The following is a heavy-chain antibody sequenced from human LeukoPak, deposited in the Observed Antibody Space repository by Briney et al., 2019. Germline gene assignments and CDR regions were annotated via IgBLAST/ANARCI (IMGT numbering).Heavy chain of an antibody. V-gene: IGHV3-7*03. CDR1: GFTFSSYW. D-gene: IGHD5-18*01. CDR2: IKQDGSEK. J-gene: IGHJ4*02. CDR3: ARGLDAADYYFDY. Sequence: GGSLRLSCAASGFTFSSYWMSWVRQAPGKGLEWVANIKQDGSEKYYVDSVKGRFTISRDNAKNSLYLQMNSLRAEDTAVYYCARGLDAADYYFDYWGQGTLVTVSS.